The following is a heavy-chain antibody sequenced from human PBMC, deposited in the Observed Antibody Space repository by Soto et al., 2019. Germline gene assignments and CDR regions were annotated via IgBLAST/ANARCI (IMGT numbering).Heavy chain of an antibody. Sequence: QVQLQESGPGLVKPSETLSLTCSVSGGSISDYYWSWIRQPPGRGLEWIGYIYKSGCTNYNPSLKSRVTISVDTSKNLFSLKLISVTAAGTAVYYCARDQNGSPHFDYWGQGTLVTVSS. CDR2: IYKSGCT. CDR3: ARDQNGSPHFDY. CDR1: GGSISDYY. V-gene: IGHV4-59*01. J-gene: IGHJ4*02. D-gene: IGHD1-26*01.